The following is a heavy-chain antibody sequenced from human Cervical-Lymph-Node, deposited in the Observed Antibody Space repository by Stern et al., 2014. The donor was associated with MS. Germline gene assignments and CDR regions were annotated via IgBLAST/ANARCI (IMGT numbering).Heavy chain of an antibody. V-gene: IGHV3-21*01. CDR1: GFNFGTYS. CDR2: ISSSSSNI. Sequence: VQLVQSGGGLVTPGGSMTLSCAASGFNFGTYSMHWVRQAPGKGLEWVSFISSSSSNIKYADAVKGRFTISRDNAKNSLFLQMSSLRVEDTAVYYCASTSGWFDSWGQGIQVTVSS. CDR3: ASTSGWFDS. J-gene: IGHJ5*01.